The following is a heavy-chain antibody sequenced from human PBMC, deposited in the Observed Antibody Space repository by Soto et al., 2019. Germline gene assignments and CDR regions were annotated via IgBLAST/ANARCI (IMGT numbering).Heavy chain of an antibody. CDR3: ARDLFAAAGTKPYGMDV. J-gene: IGHJ6*02. CDR2: IWYDGSNK. D-gene: IGHD6-13*01. Sequence: QVQLVESGGGVVQPGRSLRLSCAASGFTFSSYGMHWVRQAPGKGLEWVAVIWYDGSNKYYADSVKGRFTISRDNSKNPLYLQMNSLRAEDTAVYYCARDLFAAAGTKPYGMDVWGQGTTVTVSS. CDR1: GFTFSSYG. V-gene: IGHV3-33*01.